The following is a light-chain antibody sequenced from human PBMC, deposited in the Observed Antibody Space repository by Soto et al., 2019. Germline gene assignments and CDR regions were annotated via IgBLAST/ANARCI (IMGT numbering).Light chain of an antibody. CDR1: QSLSSNN. Sequence: EIVLTQSRATLPLSPGERATLPSRASQSLSSNNLPWFQQKPGQAPRLLIYGTSSRATGIPDRCSGSGSGTDFTLTISSLEPEDFAFYYCQQRNSWPLTFGGGTKVEIK. V-gene: IGKV3D-20*02. CDR3: QQRNSWPLT. CDR2: GTS. J-gene: IGKJ4*01.